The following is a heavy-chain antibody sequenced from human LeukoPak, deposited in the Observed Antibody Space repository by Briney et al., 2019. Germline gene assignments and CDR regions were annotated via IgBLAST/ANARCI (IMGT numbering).Heavy chain of an antibody. Sequence: GGSLRLSCAASGFTFSSYAMHWVRQAPGKGLEWVAVISYDGSNKYYADSVKGRFTISRDNSKNTLYLQMNSLRADDTAVYYCAKDQDRKLLWFGSGFDYWGQGTLVTVSS. V-gene: IGHV3-30*04. CDR2: ISYDGSNK. CDR3: AKDQDRKLLWFGSGFDY. D-gene: IGHD3-10*01. J-gene: IGHJ4*02. CDR1: GFTFSSYA.